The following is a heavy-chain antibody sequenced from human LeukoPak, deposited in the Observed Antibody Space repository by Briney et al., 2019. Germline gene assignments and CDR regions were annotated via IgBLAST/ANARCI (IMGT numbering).Heavy chain of an antibody. CDR2: ISWNSGSI. CDR1: GFTFDDYA. D-gene: IGHD5-12*01. CDR3: AREPSGYDSY. V-gene: IGHV3-9*01. Sequence: GRSLRLSCAASGFTFDDYAMHWVRQAPGKGLEWVSGISWNSGSIGYADSVKGRFTISRDNAKNSLYLQMNSLRAEDTAVYYCAREPSGYDSYWGQGTLVTVSS. J-gene: IGHJ4*02.